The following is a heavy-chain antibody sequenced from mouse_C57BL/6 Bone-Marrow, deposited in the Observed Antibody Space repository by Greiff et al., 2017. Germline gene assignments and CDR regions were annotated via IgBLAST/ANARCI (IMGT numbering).Heavy chain of an antibody. Sequence: EVQLVESGEGLVKPGGSLKLSCAASGFTFSSYAMSWVRQTPEKRLEWVAYISSGGDYIYYADTVKGRFTISRDNARNTLYLQMSSLKSEDTAMYYCTREDSNPTWFAYWGQGTLVTVSA. D-gene: IGHD2-5*01. CDR1: GFTFSSYA. CDR3: TREDSNPTWFAY. J-gene: IGHJ3*01. CDR2: ISSGGDYI. V-gene: IGHV5-9-1*02.